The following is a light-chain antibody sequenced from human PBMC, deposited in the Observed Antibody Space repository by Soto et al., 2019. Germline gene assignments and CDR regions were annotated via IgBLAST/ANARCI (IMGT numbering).Light chain of an antibody. CDR3: QQYAYSPPT. CDR2: GAS. CDR1: QSVTSNY. V-gene: IGKV3-20*01. Sequence: IVLTQSPGTLSLYPGERATLSCRASQSVTSNYLAWYQQEPGQAPRLLIYGASSRATGIPDRFSGSGSGTDFTLTISRLVPEYLAVYYCQQYAYSPPTFGLGTKVDIK. J-gene: IGKJ1*01.